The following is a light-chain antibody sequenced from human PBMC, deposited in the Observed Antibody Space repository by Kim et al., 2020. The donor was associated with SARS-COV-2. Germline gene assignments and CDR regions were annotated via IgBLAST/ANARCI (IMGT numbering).Light chain of an antibody. V-gene: IGLV1-47*01. CDR1: KFNIERNY. J-gene: IGLJ2*01. CDR2: RNS. CDR3: STWDDSLSRVV. Sequence: QSVLTQPPSESGTPGQRVTISCSGSKFNIERNYVYWYQQFPGTAPKLLIYRNSHRPSGVPDRFSGSKSDTSASLAISGLRSEDEADYYCSTWDDSLSRVVFGGGTQLTVL.